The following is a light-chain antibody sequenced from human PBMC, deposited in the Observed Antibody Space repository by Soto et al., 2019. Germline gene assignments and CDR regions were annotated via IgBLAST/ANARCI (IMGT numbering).Light chain of an antibody. J-gene: IGKJ5*01. CDR3: QQYNNWPPT. Sequence: EIVMTQSPATLSVSPGERATLSCRASQSVSGNLAWYQQKPGQAPRLLIYGASTRATGIPARFSGSGSGTDCPLTISSLQSEDFALYYCQQYNNWPPTFGQGTRLEIK. CDR2: GAS. CDR1: QSVSGN. V-gene: IGKV3-15*01.